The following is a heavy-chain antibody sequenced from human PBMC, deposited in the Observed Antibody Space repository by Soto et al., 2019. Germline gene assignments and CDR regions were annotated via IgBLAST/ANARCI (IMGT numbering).Heavy chain of an antibody. V-gene: IGHV5-51*01. CDR3: TRDLDYGGNSNSIDI. CDR2: IYPGDSDT. J-gene: IGHJ3*02. Sequence: PGESLKISCKGSGYSFTTYWIGWMRQMPGKGLEWMGIIYPGDSDTRYSPSFQGQVIISADKSINTAYLQWSSLKASDTAMYYCTRDLDYGGNSNSIDIWGQGTMVTVSS. CDR1: GYSFTTYW. D-gene: IGHD4-17*01.